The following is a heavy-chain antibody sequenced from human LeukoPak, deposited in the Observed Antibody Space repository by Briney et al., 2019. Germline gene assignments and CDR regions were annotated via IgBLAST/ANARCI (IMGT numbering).Heavy chain of an antibody. CDR2: MYYSGSA. CDR1: GGSISRLH. V-gene: IGHV4-59*01. Sequence: SETLSLTCTVSGGSISRLHWSWLPQPRGKGREGIGYMYYSGSANYNPSLKSRVTISVDTSKNQFSLTLSSVTAADTAVYYCARDHYEILTGYYGNCFDPWGRETLLTVSS. CDR3: ARDHYEILTGYYGNCFDP. J-gene: IGHJ5*02. D-gene: IGHD3-9*01.